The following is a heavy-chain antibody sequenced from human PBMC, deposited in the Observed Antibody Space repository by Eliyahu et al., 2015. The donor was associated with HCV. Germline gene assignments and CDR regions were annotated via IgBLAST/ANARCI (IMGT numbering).Heavy chain of an antibody. CDR2: ISSSSSYT. V-gene: IGHV3-11*06. CDR3: ARVATITKTRPKHFDY. D-gene: IGHD5-12*01. J-gene: IGHJ4*02. CDR1: GFTFSAYY. Sequence: QVQLVESGGGLVKPGGSLRLSCAASGFTFSAYYMSWIRQAPGKGLEWVSYISSSSSYTNYADSVKGRFTISRDNAKNSLYLQMNSLRAEDTAVYYCARVATITKTRPKHFDYWGQGTLVTVSS.